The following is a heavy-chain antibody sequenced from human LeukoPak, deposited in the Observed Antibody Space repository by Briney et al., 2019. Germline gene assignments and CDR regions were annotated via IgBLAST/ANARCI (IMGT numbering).Heavy chain of an antibody. D-gene: IGHD6-6*01. CDR1: GFTFSSYA. CDR2: ISGSGGST. J-gene: IGHJ4*02. Sequence: GGSLRLSCAASGFTFSSYAMSWVRQAPGKGLEWVSAISGSGGSTYYADSVKGRFTISRDNSKNALYLQMNSLRAEDTAVYYCARDHGVGIAARPGAVDYWGQGTLVTVSS. CDR3: ARDHGVGIAARPGAVDY. V-gene: IGHV3-23*01.